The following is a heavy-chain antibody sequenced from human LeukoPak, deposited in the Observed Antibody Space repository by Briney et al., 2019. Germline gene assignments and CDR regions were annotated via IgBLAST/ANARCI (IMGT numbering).Heavy chain of an antibody. CDR3: ARDHIAAAGTMTFDY. D-gene: IGHD6-13*01. CDR2: IYYSGST. V-gene: IGHV4-39*07. CDR1: GGSISSSSYY. J-gene: IGHJ4*02. Sequence: SETLSLTCTVSGGSISSSSYYWGWIRPPPGKGLEWIGSIYYSGSTYYNPSLKSRVTISVDTSKNQFSLKLSSVTAADTAVYYCARDHIAAAGTMTFDYWGQGTLVTVSS.